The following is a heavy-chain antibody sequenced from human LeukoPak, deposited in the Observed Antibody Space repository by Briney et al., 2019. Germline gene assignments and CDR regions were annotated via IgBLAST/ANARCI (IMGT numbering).Heavy chain of an antibody. D-gene: IGHD3-10*01. V-gene: IGHV5-51*01. J-gene: IGHJ4*02. CDR1: YW. Sequence: YWSWIRQPPGKGLEWMGVIYPGDSDTRYSPSFQGQVTISADKSISTAYLQWSSLKASDTATYYCARQYSGTYYRSFDYWGQGTLVTVSS. CDR2: IYPGDSDT. CDR3: ARQYSGTYYRSFDY.